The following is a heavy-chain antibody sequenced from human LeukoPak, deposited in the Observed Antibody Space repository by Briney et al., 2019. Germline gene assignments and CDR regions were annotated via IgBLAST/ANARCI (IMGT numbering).Heavy chain of an antibody. V-gene: IGHV4-39*07. J-gene: IGHJ5*02. D-gene: IGHD6-13*01. CDR1: GNSISSSSYY. CDR2: INYYGKT. Sequence: SETLSLTCTVSGNSISSSSYYWVWIRQPPGKGLEWIGSINYYGKTYYNPSVKSRVTISVDTSKNQFSLKLNSVTAADTAVYYCARIYSSSWFLNWFDPWGQGTLVTVSS. CDR3: ARIYSSSWFLNWFDP.